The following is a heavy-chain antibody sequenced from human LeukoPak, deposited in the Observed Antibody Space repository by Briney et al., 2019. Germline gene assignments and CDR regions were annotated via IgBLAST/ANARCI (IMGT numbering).Heavy chain of an antibody. V-gene: IGHV3-30*04. CDR3: ASRNYYDSSGLLDY. Sequence: GGSLRLSCTASGFTFGDYAMSWFRQAPGKGLEWVAVISYDGSNKYYADSVKGRFTISRDNSKNTLYLQMNSLRAEDTAVYYCASRNYYDSSGLLDYWGQGTLVTVSS. D-gene: IGHD3-22*01. CDR1: GFTFGDYA. J-gene: IGHJ4*02. CDR2: ISYDGSNK.